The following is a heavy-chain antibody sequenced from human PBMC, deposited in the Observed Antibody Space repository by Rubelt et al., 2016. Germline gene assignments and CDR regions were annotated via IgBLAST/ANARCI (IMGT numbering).Heavy chain of an antibody. D-gene: IGHD3-22*01. J-gene: IGHJ6*02. CDR1: GFTFSHYA. V-gene: IGHV3-30*04. CDR2: ISYAGGNK. Sequence: VVQPGRSLRLSCAASGFTFSHYAMHWVRQAPGEGLEWVALISYAGGNKNYADSVKCRFTISRDNSENTLSLQMNGLRGDDTAVYYCARAQAPYYYDSSGYEYGMDVWGQGTTVTVSS. CDR3: ARAQAPYYYDSSGYEYGMDV.